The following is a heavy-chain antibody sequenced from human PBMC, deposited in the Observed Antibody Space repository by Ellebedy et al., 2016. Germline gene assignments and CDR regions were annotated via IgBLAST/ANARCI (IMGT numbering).Heavy chain of an antibody. CDR1: GGSFTAYY. J-gene: IGHJ4*02. Sequence: SETLSLTXAVNGGSFTAYYWSWIRQSPEKGLEWIGEINHSGTTNYNPSLKSRVTISVKSSTKQFSLKLTSVTAADSAVYFCARRGAPDYWGQGTLVTVSS. CDR3: ARRGAPDY. CDR2: INHSGTT. D-gene: IGHD1-14*01. V-gene: IGHV4-34*01.